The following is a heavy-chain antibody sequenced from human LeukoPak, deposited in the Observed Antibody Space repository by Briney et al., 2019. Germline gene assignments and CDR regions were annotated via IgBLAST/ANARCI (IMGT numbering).Heavy chain of an antibody. CDR1: GFTFDDYA. Sequence: GGSLRLSCEASGFTFDDYAMHWVRQAPGKGLEWVSGISWNSGSIGYADSVKGRFTISRDNAKNSLYLQMNSLRAEDTALYYCATPLDYYDSSGYHQGGDWGQGTLVTVSS. CDR2: ISWNSGSI. D-gene: IGHD3-22*01. CDR3: ATPLDYYDSSGYHQGGD. V-gene: IGHV3-9*01. J-gene: IGHJ4*02.